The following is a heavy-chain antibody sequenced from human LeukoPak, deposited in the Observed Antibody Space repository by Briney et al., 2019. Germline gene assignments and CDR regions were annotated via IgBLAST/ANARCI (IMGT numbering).Heavy chain of an antibody. Sequence: SETLSLTCAVYGGSFSGYYWSWIRQPPGTGLEWIGEIHHSGSTNNNPSLKSRVTISVDTSKNQFSLKLSSVTAADTAVYYCAKSNGYGLVDIWGQGTMVTVSS. CDR2: IHHSGST. CDR3: AKSNGYGLVDI. D-gene: IGHD3-10*01. CDR1: GGSFSGYY. J-gene: IGHJ3*02. V-gene: IGHV4-34*01.